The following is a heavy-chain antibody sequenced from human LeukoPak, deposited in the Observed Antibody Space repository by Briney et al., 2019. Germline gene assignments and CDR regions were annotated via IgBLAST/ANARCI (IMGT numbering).Heavy chain of an antibody. J-gene: IGHJ4*02. CDR1: GGSISSYY. Sequence: PSETLSLTCTVSGGSISSYYWSWIRQPPGKGLEWIGYIYYSGSTNYNPSLKSRVTISVDTSKNQFSLKLSSVTAADTAVYYRARFIAAAGYFDYWGQGTLVTVSS. CDR2: IYYSGST. D-gene: IGHD6-13*01. CDR3: ARFIAAAGYFDY. V-gene: IGHV4-59*08.